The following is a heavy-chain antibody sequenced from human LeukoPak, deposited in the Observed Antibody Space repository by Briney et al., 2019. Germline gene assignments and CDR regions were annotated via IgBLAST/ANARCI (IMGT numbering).Heavy chain of an antibody. J-gene: IGHJ6*03. CDR3: ARARGRDGYNYYYYMDV. Sequence: SEALSLTCTVSGGSISSYYWSWIRQPPGKGLEWIGYIYYSGSTNYNPSLKSRVTISVDTSKNQFSLKLSSVTAADTAVYYCARARGRDGYNYYYYMDVWGKGTTVTISS. D-gene: IGHD5-24*01. CDR1: GGSISSYY. V-gene: IGHV4-59*01. CDR2: IYYSGST.